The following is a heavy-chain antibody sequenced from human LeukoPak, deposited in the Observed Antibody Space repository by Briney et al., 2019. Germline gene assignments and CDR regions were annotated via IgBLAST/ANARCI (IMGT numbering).Heavy chain of an antibody. CDR3: AKTSGPIVAVTAIPH. D-gene: IGHD2-21*02. CDR2: ISGSGGST. Sequence: AGGYLRRYCAASGFTFSSYAMSWVRQAPGKGLEXXXAISGSGGSTYYADSVKGRFTISRDNSKNTLYLQMNSLRAEDTAVYSCAKTSGPIVAVTAIPHWGQGTLVTVSS. V-gene: IGHV3-23*01. J-gene: IGHJ4*02. CDR1: GFTFSSYA.